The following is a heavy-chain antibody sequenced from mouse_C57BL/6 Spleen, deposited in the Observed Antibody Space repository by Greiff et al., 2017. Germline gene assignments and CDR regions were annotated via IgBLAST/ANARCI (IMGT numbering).Heavy chain of an antibody. Sequence: QVQLQQSDAELVKPGASVKISCKVSGYTFTDHTIHWLKQRPEQGLEWIGYIYPRDGSTKYNEKFKGKATLTADKSSSTAYMQHNSLTSDDSAGYFCARRVNTDSYAMGYWGQGASVTVSS. CDR2: IYPRDGST. CDR1: GYTFTDHT. J-gene: IGHJ4*01. V-gene: IGHV1-78*01. CDR3: ARRVNTDSYAMGY. D-gene: IGHD2-13*01.